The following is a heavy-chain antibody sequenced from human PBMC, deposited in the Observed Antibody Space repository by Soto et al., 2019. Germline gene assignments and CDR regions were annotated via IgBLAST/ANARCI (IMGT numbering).Heavy chain of an antibody. V-gene: IGHV3-73*02. CDR2: IRSKANSYAT. CDR3: TRLSWERKEGRDC. J-gene: IGHJ4*02. D-gene: IGHD1-26*01. CDR1: GFTFSGSA. Sequence: EVQLVESGGGLVQPGGSLQLSCAASGFTFSGSAMHWVRQAAGKGLEWVGRIRSKANSYATAYAASVTGRFTISRDDSKNTAYLQMNSLKTEDTAIYYCTRLSWERKEGRDCWGQGTLVTVSS.